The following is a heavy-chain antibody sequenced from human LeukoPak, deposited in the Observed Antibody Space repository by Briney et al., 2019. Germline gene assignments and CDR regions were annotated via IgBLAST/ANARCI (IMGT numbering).Heavy chain of an antibody. CDR3: ARSGGYSSSWSL. D-gene: IGHD6-13*01. V-gene: IGHV4-59*01. Sequence: SETLSLTCTVSGGFISTYYWNWIRQPPGKGLEWIGYISNSGITTYNPSLKSRLTISVDSSKSQFSLKLTSVTAADTAVYYCARSGGYSSSWSLWGQGTLVTVSS. J-gene: IGHJ4*02. CDR1: GGFISTYY. CDR2: ISNSGIT.